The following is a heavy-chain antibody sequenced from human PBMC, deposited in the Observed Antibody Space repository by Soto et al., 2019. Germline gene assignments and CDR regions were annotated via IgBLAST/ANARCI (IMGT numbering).Heavy chain of an antibody. J-gene: IGHJ5*02. CDR1: GFTFNSHE. V-gene: IGHV3-48*03. Sequence: EVQLVESGGGLVQPGGSLRLSCAGSGFTFNSHEMTWVRQAPGKGPEWISSISSSGGSIYYADSVKGRFTVSRDNAKNSLYLQMNSLRVEDTAVYYCARSWGLYCSSSRCYSPWFDPWGRGTLVTVSS. CDR2: ISSSGGSI. CDR3: ARSWGLYCSSSRCYSPWFDP. D-gene: IGHD2-2*02.